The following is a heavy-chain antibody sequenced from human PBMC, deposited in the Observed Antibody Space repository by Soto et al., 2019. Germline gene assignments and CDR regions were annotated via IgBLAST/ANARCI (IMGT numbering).Heavy chain of an antibody. V-gene: IGHV3-74*01. CDR1: GFTFSSYW. D-gene: IGHD6-13*01. CDR2: INSDGSST. CDR3: ARSPVTGYSSSWYPY. Sequence: GGSLRLSFAASGFTFSSYWMHWCGQAPGKGLVWVSRINSDGSSTSYADSVKGRFTISRDNAKNTLYLQMNSLRAEDTAVYYCARSPVTGYSSSWYPYWGQGTLVTVSS. J-gene: IGHJ4*02.